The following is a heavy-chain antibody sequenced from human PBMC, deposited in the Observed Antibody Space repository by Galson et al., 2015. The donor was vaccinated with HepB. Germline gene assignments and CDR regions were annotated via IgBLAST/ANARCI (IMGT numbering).Heavy chain of an antibody. CDR2: IKQDGSEK. V-gene: IGHV3-7*03. CDR1: GFTFSSYW. CDR3: ARVGFYYYDSSGYYNLDCAFDI. J-gene: IGHJ3*02. Sequence: SLRLSCAASGFTFSSYWMSWVRQAPGKGLEWVANIKQDGSEKYYVDSVKGRFTISRDNAKNSLYLQMNSLRAEDTAVYYCARVGFYYYDSSGYYNLDCAFDIWGQGTMVTVSS. D-gene: IGHD3-22*01.